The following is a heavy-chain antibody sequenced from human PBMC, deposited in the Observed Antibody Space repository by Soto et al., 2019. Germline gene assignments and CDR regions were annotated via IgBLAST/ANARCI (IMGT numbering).Heavy chain of an antibody. CDR1: GYTFASYY. V-gene: IGHV1-46*01. Sequence: ASVKVSCKASGYTFASYYMHWVRQAPGQGLEWMGIINPSGGSTSYAQKFQGRVTMTRDTSTSTVYMELSSLRSEDTAVYYCARGYYYDSSGYYPGAFDIWGQGTMVTVSS. CDR3: ARGYYYDSSGYYPGAFDI. D-gene: IGHD3-22*01. CDR2: INPSGGST. J-gene: IGHJ3*02.